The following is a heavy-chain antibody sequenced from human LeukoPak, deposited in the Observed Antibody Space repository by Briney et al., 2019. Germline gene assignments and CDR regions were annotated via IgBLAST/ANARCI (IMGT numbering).Heavy chain of an antibody. D-gene: IGHD3-10*01. CDR2: IYYSGSA. Sequence: SETLSLTCTVSGGSISSHYWNWIRQPPGKGLEWIGYIYYSGSASYNPSLKSRVTLSLDTSKNQFSLKLSSVTAADTAVYYCARSLYGSWSHFDYWGQGTLVTVSS. CDR1: GGSISSHY. V-gene: IGHV4-59*11. J-gene: IGHJ4*02. CDR3: ARSLYGSWSHFDY.